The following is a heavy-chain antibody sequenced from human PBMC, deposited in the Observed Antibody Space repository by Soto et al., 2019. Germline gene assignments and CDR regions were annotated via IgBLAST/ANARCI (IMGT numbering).Heavy chain of an antibody. Sequence: SETLSLTCTVSGGSISSGDYYWSWIRQPPGKGLEWIGYIYYSGSTYYNPSLKSRVTISVDTSKNQFSLKLSSVTAADTAVYYCAXVAPPTRYYHDSSGYDIWGQGTMVTVSS. D-gene: IGHD3-22*01. V-gene: IGHV4-30-4*01. CDR2: IYYSGST. CDR1: GGSISSGDYY. CDR3: AXVAPPTRYYHDSSGYDI. J-gene: IGHJ3*02.